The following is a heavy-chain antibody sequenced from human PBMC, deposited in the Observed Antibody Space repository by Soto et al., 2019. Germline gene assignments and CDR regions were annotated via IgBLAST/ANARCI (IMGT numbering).Heavy chain of an antibody. J-gene: IGHJ4*02. CDR3: ARGSRGRSSSWSDY. D-gene: IGHD6-13*01. V-gene: IGHV4-34*01. CDR1: GGSFSGYY. Sequence: QVQLQQWGAGLLKPSETLSLTCAVYGGSFSGYYWSWIRQPPGKGLEWIGAIDHTGSSNDTPSLTSRVAISVDTSKNQFSPKLTSVTAADTAVYYCARGSRGRSSSWSDYWGQGTLVTVSS. CDR2: IDHTGSS.